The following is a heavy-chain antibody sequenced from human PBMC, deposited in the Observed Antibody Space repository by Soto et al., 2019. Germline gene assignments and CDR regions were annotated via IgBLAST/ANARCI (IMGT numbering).Heavy chain of an antibody. Sequence: NPSETLSLTCAVYVGSFSGYYWSWIRQPPGKGLEWIGEINHSGSTNYNPSLKSRVTISVDTSKNQFSLKLSSVTAADTAVYYCARGQGDGYHYFDYWGQGNLVTVSS. CDR1: VGSFSGYY. D-gene: IGHD5-18*01. CDR3: ARGQGDGYHYFDY. J-gene: IGHJ4*02. CDR2: INHSGST. V-gene: IGHV4-34*01.